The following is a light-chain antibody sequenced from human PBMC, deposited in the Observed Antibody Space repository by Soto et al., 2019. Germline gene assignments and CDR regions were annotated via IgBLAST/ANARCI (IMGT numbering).Light chain of an antibody. CDR1: SSDVGAYNF. Sequence: QSALTQPASVSGSPGQSITISCTGTSSDVGAYNFVSLYQHHPGKVPKLMIFDVSSRPSGVSDRFSGSKSGNTASLTISGLQAEDEGDYYCSSYTSSSTHGFGSGTKLTVL. V-gene: IGLV2-14*03. CDR2: DVS. CDR3: SSYTSSSTHG. J-gene: IGLJ1*01.